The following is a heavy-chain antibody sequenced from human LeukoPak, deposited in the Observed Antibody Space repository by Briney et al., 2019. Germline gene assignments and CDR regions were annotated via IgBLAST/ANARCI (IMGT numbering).Heavy chain of an antibody. CDR2: IKQDGSEK. V-gene: IGHV3-7*01. J-gene: IGHJ5*02. CDR1: GFTFSSYW. CDR3: ARAPNTIAARPNTWFDP. D-gene: IGHD6-6*01. Sequence: GGSLRLSCAASGFTFSSYWMSWVRQAPGKGLEWVANIKQDGSEKYYVDSVKGRFTISRDNAKNSLYLQMNSLRAEDTAVYYCARAPNTIAARPNTWFDPWGQGTLVTVSS.